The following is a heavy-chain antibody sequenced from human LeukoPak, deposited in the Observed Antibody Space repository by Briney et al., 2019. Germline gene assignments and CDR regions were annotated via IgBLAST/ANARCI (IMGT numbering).Heavy chain of an antibody. CDR3: ARDLSVVEGYSSDY. Sequence: ASVRVSCKASGYTFTSYGISWVRQAPGQGLEWMGWISAYNGNTNYAQKLQGRVTMTTDTSTSTAYMELRSLRSDDTAVYYCARDLSVVEGYSSDYWGQGTLVTVSS. J-gene: IGHJ4*02. CDR2: ISAYNGNT. D-gene: IGHD5-18*01. V-gene: IGHV1-18*01. CDR1: GYTFTSYG.